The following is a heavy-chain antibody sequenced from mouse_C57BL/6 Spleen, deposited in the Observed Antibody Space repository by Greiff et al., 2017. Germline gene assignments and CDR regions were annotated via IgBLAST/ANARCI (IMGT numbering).Heavy chain of an antibody. V-gene: IGHV1-69*01. CDR3: ARGWLLYYYAMDY. J-gene: IGHJ4*01. D-gene: IGHD2-3*01. CDR2: IDPSDSYT. Sequence: VQLQQPGAELVMPGASVKLSCKASGYTFTSYWMHWVKQRPGQGLEWIGEIDPSDSYTNYNQKFKGKSTLTVDKSSSTAYMQLSSLTSEDSAVYYCARGWLLYYYAMDYWGQGTSVTVSS. CDR1: GYTFTSYW.